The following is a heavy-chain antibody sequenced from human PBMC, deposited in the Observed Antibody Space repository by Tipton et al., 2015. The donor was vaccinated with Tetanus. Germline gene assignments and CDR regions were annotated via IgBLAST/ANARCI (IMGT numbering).Heavy chain of an antibody. V-gene: IGHV5-51*01. D-gene: IGHD3-9*01. Sequence: QLVQSGGEVKKPGESLKISCKGSGYIFNNYWIGWVRQEPGKGLEWMGIIYPGDSDTRYSPSFQGQVTISVDKSINTAYLQWSSRKGSASFLFYCGRGHCRDGVCNFACWGQGGLAPV. CDR3: GRGHCRDGVCNFAC. J-gene: IGHJ1*01. CDR2: IYPGDSDT. CDR1: GYIFNNYW.